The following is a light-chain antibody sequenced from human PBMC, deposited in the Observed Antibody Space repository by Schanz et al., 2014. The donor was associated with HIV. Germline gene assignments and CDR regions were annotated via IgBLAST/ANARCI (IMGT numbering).Light chain of an antibody. V-gene: IGLV2-14*02. Sequence: QSVLTQPASVSGSPGQSITISCTGTSSDVGSYNLVSWYQQHPGKAPKLMIYDVSNRPSGVSNRFSGSKSANTASLTISGLQPDDEGDYYCTSYTTNRTVAFGGGTKLTVL. J-gene: IGLJ3*02. CDR3: TSYTTNRTVA. CDR1: SSDVGSYNL. CDR2: DVS.